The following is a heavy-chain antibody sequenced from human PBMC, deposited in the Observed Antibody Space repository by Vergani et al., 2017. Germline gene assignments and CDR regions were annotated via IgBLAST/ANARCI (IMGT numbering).Heavy chain of an antibody. V-gene: IGHV3-15*01. CDR1: GFTFSNAW. CDR3: TRPNYYDSSGYTRFDY. D-gene: IGHD3-22*01. Sequence: EVQLVESGGGLVKPGGSLRLSCAASGFTFSNAWMSWVRQAPGKGLEWVGRIKSKTDGGTADYAAPVKGRFTISRDESKNTLYLKMNSLKTEDTAVYYCTRPNYYDSSGYTRFDYWGQGTLVTVSS. CDR2: IKSKTDGGTA. J-gene: IGHJ4*02.